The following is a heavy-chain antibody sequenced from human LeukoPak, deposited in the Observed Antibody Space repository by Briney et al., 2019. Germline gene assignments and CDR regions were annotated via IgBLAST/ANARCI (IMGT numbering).Heavy chain of an antibody. CDR3: ARQPLGYCSGGSCPLGAFDI. CDR2: IYYSGST. Sequence: PSETLSLTCTVSGGSISSYYWSWIRQPPGKGLEWIGYIYYSGSTNYNPSLKSRVTISVDTSKNQFSLKLSSVTAADTAVYYCARQPLGYCSGGSCPLGAFDIWGQGTMVTVSS. CDR1: GGSISSYY. V-gene: IGHV4-59*08. J-gene: IGHJ3*02. D-gene: IGHD2-15*01.